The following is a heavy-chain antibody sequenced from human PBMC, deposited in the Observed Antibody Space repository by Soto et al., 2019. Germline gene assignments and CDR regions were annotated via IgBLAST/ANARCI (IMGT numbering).Heavy chain of an antibody. CDR2: LNPSGGGT. CDR1: GHIFTTSY. Sequence: QVQLVQSGAEVKKPGASVKVSCKAAGHIFTTSYMHWVRQAPGQGLEWMGALNPSGGGTSYAQKFQGRVTVTRDTSTSTVYMELSSLRSEGTAVYYCASRALALDYWGQGTLVTVSS. J-gene: IGHJ4*02. D-gene: IGHD6-13*01. V-gene: IGHV1-46*01. CDR3: ASRALALDY.